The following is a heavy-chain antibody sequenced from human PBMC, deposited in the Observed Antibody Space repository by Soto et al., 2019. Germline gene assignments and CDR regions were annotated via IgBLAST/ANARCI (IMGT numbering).Heavy chain of an antibody. Sequence: QVQLVQSGAEVKKPGASVKVSCKASGYTFTSHDINWMRQTTGQGLEWMGWMNPNSGHTNSAQKFQGRVTMTRDIPINTAYMELTNLRSEDTAIYYCASDMSTTWGQGTLVTVSS. V-gene: IGHV1-8*01. J-gene: IGHJ5*02. D-gene: IGHD2-2*01. CDR3: ASDMSTT. CDR1: GYTFTSHD. CDR2: MNPNSGHT.